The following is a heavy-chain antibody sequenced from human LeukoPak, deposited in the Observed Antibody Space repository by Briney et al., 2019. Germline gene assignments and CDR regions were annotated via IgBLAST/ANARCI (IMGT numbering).Heavy chain of an antibody. CDR2: IYTSGST. CDR1: GGSISSGSYY. J-gene: IGHJ4*02. Sequence: SETLSLTCTVSGGSISSGSYYWSWLRPPAGKGLEWIGRIYTSGSTNYNPSLKSRATISVDTSKNQFSLKLSSVTAADTAVYYCARGKRYYYDSSGYYLAPHFDYWGQGTLVTVSS. D-gene: IGHD3-22*01. CDR3: ARGKRYYYDSSGYYLAPHFDY. V-gene: IGHV4-61*02.